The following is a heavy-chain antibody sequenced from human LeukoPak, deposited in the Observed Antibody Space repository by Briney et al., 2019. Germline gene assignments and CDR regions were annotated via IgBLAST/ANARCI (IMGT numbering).Heavy chain of an antibody. D-gene: IGHD5-24*01. Sequence: SETLSLTCTVSGGSISSYYWSWIRQPPGKGLEWIGYIYYSGNTNYNPSLKSRVTISVDTSKNQFSLKLSSVTAADTAVYYCARDASLQTGAFDVWGQGTMVTVSS. CDR1: GGSISSYY. V-gene: IGHV4-59*12. CDR3: ARDASLQTGAFDV. CDR2: IYYSGNT. J-gene: IGHJ3*01.